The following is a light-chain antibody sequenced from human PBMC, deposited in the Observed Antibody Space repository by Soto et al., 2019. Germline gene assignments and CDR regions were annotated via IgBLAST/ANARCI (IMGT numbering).Light chain of an antibody. CDR1: SSNIGSNT. V-gene: IGLV1-44*01. CDR3: AALDDSLNGLV. Sequence: QSVLTQPPSASGTPGQRVTISCSGSSSNIGSNTVNWYQQLPGTAPKLLIYSDNQRPSGVPDRFSGSKSGTSASLAISGLQSEDEADYYCAALDDSLNGLVFGGGTKLIVL. CDR2: SDN. J-gene: IGLJ2*01.